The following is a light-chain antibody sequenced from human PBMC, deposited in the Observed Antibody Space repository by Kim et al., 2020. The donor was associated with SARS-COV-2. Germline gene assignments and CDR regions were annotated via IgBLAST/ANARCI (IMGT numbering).Light chain of an antibody. CDR1: QGISKW. J-gene: IGKJ2*01. Sequence: ASVGDRGTITCRASQGISKWLAWYQQKPGKAPNLLVYKASTLESGVPSRFSGSGSGTEFTLTISSLQPDDFATYFCQQYSSGSGTTFGQGTKLEI. V-gene: IGKV1-5*03. CDR3: QQYSSGSGTT. CDR2: KAS.